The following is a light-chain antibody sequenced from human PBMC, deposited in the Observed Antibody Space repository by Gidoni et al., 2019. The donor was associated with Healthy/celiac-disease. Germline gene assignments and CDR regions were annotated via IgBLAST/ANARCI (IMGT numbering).Light chain of an antibody. CDR3: QQYDNLPPTWT. CDR1: QDISNY. V-gene: IGKV1-33*01. CDR2: DAS. Sequence: DSQMTQSPSSLSASVGDRVTITCQASQDISNYLNWYQQKPGKAPKLLIYDASNLETGVPSRFSGSGSGTDFTFTISSLQPEDIATYYCQQYDNLPPTWTFGQGTKVEIK. J-gene: IGKJ1*01.